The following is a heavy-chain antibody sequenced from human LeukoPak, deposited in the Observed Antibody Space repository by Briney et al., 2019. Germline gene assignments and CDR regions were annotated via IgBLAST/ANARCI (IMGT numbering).Heavy chain of an antibody. Sequence: PGGSLRLSCEASGFTFEDYGMTWVRQRPGKGLEYVCEINWNGDNPVYENSLRGRFTISRDNAKNSVYLQMSSLRVDDTAFYYCARRSVAGATTGYYYDSWGQGTLVTVSS. CDR2: INWNGDNP. J-gene: IGHJ4*02. CDR3: ARRSVAGATTGYYYDS. V-gene: IGHV3-20*04. D-gene: IGHD1-26*01. CDR1: GFTFEDYG.